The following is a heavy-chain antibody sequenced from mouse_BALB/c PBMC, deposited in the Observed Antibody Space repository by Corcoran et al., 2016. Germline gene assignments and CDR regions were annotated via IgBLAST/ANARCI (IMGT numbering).Heavy chain of an antibody. J-gene: IGHJ2*01. CDR2: INPYNGGT. D-gene: IGHD2-1*01. V-gene: IGHV1-18*01. CDR3: AREDDYVKYSY. CDR1: GYSFTGYT. Sequence: EVQMQQSGPELVTPGASMKIYCKASGYSFTGYTMNWVKQRHGKHLEWIGLINPYNGGTSYNQKFKGKATLTVDKSSSTAYMELLSLTSEDSAVYDCAREDDYVKYSYWGQATTLIVSA.